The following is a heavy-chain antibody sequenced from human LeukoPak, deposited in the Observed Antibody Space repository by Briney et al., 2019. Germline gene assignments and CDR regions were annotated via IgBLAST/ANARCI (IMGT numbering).Heavy chain of an antibody. CDR2: ISGSGGST. CDR1: GFTFSNYD. V-gene: IGHV3-64*01. D-gene: IGHD6-6*01. CDR3: AREGASIAARTFDY. J-gene: IGHJ4*02. Sequence: GGSLRLSCAASGFTFSNYDMHWVRQAPGKGLECVSSISGSGGSTYYANSVKGRFTISRDNSKNSLYHQLDSLRAEDMAVYYCAREGASIAARTFDYWGQGTLVTVSS.